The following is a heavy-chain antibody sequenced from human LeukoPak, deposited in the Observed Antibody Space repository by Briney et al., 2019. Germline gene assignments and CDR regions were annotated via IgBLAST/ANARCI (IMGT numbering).Heavy chain of an antibody. CDR2: IIPILGIA. CDR3: ARDFLNCSSTSCFMNWFDP. D-gene: IGHD2-2*01. J-gene: IGHJ5*02. V-gene: IGHV1-69*04. CDR1: GGTFSSYT. Sequence: SVKVSCKASGGTFSSYTISWVRQAPGQGLEWTGRIIPILGIANYAQKFQGRVTITADKSTSTAYMELSSLRSEDTAVYYCARDFLNCSSTSCFMNWFDPWGQGTLVTVSS.